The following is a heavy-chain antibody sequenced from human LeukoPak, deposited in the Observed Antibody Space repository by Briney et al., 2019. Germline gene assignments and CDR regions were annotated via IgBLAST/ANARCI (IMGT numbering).Heavy chain of an antibody. CDR3: ARDSGDYDPWDY. J-gene: IGHJ4*02. D-gene: IGHD4-17*01. V-gene: IGHV1-18*01. CDR1: GYTFTSYG. CDR2: ISAYNGNT. Sequence: ASVTVSCKASGYTFTSYGINWVRQAPGQGLEWMGWISAYNGNTNYAQKLQGRVTMTTDTSTSTAYMELRSLRSDDTAVYYCARDSGDYDPWDYWGQGTLVTVSS.